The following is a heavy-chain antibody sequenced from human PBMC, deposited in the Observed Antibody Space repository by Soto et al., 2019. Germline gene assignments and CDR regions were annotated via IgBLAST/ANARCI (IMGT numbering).Heavy chain of an antibody. Sequence: ASVKVSCKTSGGTFSSYAISWVRQAPGQGLEWMGGIIPIFGTANYAQKFQGRVTMTADKSTSTAYMELSSLRSEDTAVYYCARVIMGSGYELSYWGQGTLGTVSS. J-gene: IGHJ4*02. CDR1: GGTFSSYA. CDR2: IIPIFGTA. CDR3: ARVIMGSGYELSY. D-gene: IGHD5-12*01. V-gene: IGHV1-69*06.